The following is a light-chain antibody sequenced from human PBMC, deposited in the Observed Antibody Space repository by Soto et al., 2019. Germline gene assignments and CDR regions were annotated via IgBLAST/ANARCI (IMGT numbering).Light chain of an antibody. CDR3: HQYDTYSWT. CDR2: EAS. V-gene: IGKV1-5*03. J-gene: IGKJ1*01. Sequence: DIQMTQSPSTLSTSVGDTVTITCRAGQGISRWLAWYQQKPGRAPNLLIYEASTLESGVPSRFSGSGSGTEFTLTLSSLHPDDFATYYCHQYDTYSWTFGQGTKVEIK. CDR1: QGISRW.